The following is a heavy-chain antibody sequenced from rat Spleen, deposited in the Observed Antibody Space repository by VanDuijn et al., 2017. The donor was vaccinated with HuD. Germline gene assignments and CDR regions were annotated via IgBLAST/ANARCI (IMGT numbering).Heavy chain of an antibody. D-gene: IGHD1-12*01. CDR2: ISYSGST. CDR1: GYSITSNY. J-gene: IGHJ1*01. Sequence: EMQLQESGPGLVKPSQALPLTCSVTGYSITSNYWAWIRKFPGNKMEWIGHISYSGSTSYNPSLKSRISITRDTSKNQFFLQLNSVTTEDTATYYCARSLSYAHYFWYFDFWGPGTMVTVSS. CDR3: ARSLSYAHYFWYFDF. V-gene: IGHV3-1*01.